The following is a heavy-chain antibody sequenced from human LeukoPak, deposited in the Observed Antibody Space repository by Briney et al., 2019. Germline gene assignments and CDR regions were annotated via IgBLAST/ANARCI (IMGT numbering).Heavy chain of an antibody. J-gene: IGHJ5*02. Sequence: PGGSLRLSCAASGFTFSDYYMSWIRQAPGKGLEWLSYISSSSSAVYYADSVKGRITISRDNAKTSLFLHMSSLTAEDAAVYYCARGAAANYYYDSSGYYNLWGQGTLVSVSS. V-gene: IGHV3-11*01. CDR1: GFTFSDYY. CDR3: ARGAAANYYYDSSGYYNL. CDR2: ISSSSSAV. D-gene: IGHD3-22*01.